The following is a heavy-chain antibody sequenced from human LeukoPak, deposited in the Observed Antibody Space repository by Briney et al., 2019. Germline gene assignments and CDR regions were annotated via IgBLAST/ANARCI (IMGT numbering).Heavy chain of an antibody. CDR1: GDSISSSSYY. CDR3: ARHMEQPNDAFDI. J-gene: IGHJ3*02. V-gene: IGHV4-39*01. Sequence: PSETLSLTCTVSGDSISSSSYYWGWIRQPPGKGLEWIGSIYYSGSTYYNPSLKSRVTISVDTSKNQFSLKLSSVTAADTAVYYCARHMEQPNDAFDIWGQGTMVTVSS. CDR2: IYYSGST. D-gene: IGHD1/OR15-1a*01.